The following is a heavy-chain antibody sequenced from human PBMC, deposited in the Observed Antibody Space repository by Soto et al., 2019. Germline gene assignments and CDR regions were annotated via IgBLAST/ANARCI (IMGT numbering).Heavy chain of an antibody. D-gene: IGHD3-10*01. V-gene: IGHV3-48*04. CDR3: ARDGGASTFDFDS. J-gene: IGHJ4*02. CDR1: GFTFSGHS. CDR2: MTASGVTM. Sequence: GGSLRLSCAASGFTFSGHSLNWIRQAPGKGLEWIAYMTASGVTMYADSVKGRFTISRDNAKNSLYLQMDSLRVEDTAVYYCARDGGASTFDFDSWGQGTLVTVSS.